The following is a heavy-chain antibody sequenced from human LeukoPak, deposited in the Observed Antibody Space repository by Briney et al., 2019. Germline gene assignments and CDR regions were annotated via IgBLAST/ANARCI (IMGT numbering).Heavy chain of an antibody. Sequence: SVKVSCKASGGTFSSYAISWVRQAPGQGLEWMGRIIPILGIANYAQKFQGRVTITADKSTSTAYMELSSLRSEDTAVYYCARDAMIVVVTLFNYWGQGTLVTVSS. D-gene: IGHD3-22*01. CDR1: GGTFSSYA. CDR3: ARDAMIVVVTLFNY. J-gene: IGHJ4*02. CDR2: IIPILGIA. V-gene: IGHV1-69*04.